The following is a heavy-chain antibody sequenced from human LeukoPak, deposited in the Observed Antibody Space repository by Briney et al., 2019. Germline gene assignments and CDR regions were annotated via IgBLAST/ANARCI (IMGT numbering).Heavy chain of an antibody. D-gene: IGHD4-17*01. CDR3: AREGTVTPNFDY. CDR2: INPNSGGT. J-gene: IGHJ4*02. Sequence: ASVKVSCKASGYTFTGYYMHWVRQAPGQGLEWMGWINPNSGGTNYTQKFQGRVTMTRDTSISTAYMELSRLRSDDTAVYYCAREGTVTPNFDYWGQGTLVTVSS. V-gene: IGHV1-2*02. CDR1: GYTFTGYY.